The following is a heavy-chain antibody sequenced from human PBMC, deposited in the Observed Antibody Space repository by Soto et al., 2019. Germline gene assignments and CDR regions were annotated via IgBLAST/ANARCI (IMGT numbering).Heavy chain of an antibody. J-gene: IGHJ5*02. CDR3: ARCLLRGRYCSGGSCYSAWFDP. Sequence: GASVKVSCKASGYTFTSYDINWVRQATGQGHEWMGWMNPNSDNTGYAQKFQGRVTMTRNTSISTAYMELSSLRSEDTAVYYCARCLLRGRYCSGGSCYSAWFDPWGQGTLVTVSS. CDR1: GYTFTSYD. V-gene: IGHV1-8*01. CDR2: MNPNSDNT. D-gene: IGHD2-15*01.